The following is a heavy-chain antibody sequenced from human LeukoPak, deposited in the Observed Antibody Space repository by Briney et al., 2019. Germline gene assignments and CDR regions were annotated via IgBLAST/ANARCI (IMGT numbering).Heavy chain of an antibody. CDR1: GFTFSSYD. CDR2: IGTAGDT. Sequence: GGSLRLSCAASGFTFSSYDMHWVRQTTGKGLEWVAIIGTAGDTYYPGSVKGRFTVSRESAKNSLYLQMNSLRVEDTALYYCAREVTNRDGFDFWGQGTMVTVSS. D-gene: IGHD4-17*01. J-gene: IGHJ3*01. V-gene: IGHV3-13*01. CDR3: AREVTNRDGFDF.